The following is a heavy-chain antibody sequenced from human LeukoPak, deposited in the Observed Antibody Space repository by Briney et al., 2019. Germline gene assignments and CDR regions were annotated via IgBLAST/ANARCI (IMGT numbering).Heavy chain of an antibody. D-gene: IGHD3-3*01. CDR1: GGSISSGGYS. CDR3: ASYDFWSGYYNWFDP. J-gene: IGHJ5*02. V-gene: IGHV4-30-2*02. CDR2: IYHSGST. Sequence: PSETLSLTCAVSGGSISSGGYSWSWIRQPPGKGLEWIGYIYHSGSTNYNPSLKSRVTISVDTSKNQFSLKLSSVTAADTAVYYCASYDFWSGYYNWFDPWGQGTLVTVSS.